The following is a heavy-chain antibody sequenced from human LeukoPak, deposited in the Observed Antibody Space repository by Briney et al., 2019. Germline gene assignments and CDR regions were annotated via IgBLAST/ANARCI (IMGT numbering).Heavy chain of an antibody. CDR3: ARPAVSGWSLDY. D-gene: IGHD6-19*01. V-gene: IGHV3-53*01. Sequence: GGCLRLSCAASGFTVSSNYMSWVRQAPGKGLEWGSVIYRSGSATYADYSEGRFTISSDNSKNTLYLQMNSLRAEHTAVYYSARPAVSGWSLDYWGQGTLVTASP. CDR1: GFTVSSNY. CDR2: IYRSGSA. J-gene: IGHJ4*02.